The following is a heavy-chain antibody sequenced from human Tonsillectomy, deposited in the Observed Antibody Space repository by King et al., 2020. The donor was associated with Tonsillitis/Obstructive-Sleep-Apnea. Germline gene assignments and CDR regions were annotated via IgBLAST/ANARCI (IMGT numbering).Heavy chain of an antibody. CDR3: ARDVSVGYYYYYMDV. Sequence: QLVQSGAEVKKPGASVKVSCKASGNTFTSYYMHWGRQAPGQGLEWMGIINPSGGSTSYAQKFQGRVTMTRDTSTSTVYMVLSSLRSEDTAVYYCARDVSVGYYYYYMDVWGKGTTVTVSS. J-gene: IGHJ6*03. D-gene: IGHD1-26*01. CDR2: INPSGGST. V-gene: IGHV1-46*01. CDR1: GNTFTSYY.